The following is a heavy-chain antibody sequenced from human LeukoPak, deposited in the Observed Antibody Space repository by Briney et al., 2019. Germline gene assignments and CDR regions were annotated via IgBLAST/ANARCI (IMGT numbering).Heavy chain of an antibody. CDR2: IYYNGIS. Sequence: SETLSLTCTVSGGSISGYYWSWIRQPPGKGLEWIAYIYYNGISNYNPSLKSRVIISVDSSKNQFSLKLTSVTAADTAVYYCARDSGSYYRHGSDYWGQGTLVTVSS. CDR3: ARDSGSYYRHGSDY. V-gene: IGHV4-59*01. CDR1: GGSISGYY. D-gene: IGHD3-10*01. J-gene: IGHJ4*02.